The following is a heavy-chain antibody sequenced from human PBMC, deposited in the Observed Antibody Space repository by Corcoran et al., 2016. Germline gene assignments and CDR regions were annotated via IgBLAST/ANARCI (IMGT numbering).Heavy chain of an antibody. D-gene: IGHD3-16*01. CDR2: IRSKPNSHAT. CDR1: GFTFSDSA. Sequence: EVQLVESGGDLVQPGGSLRLSCAASGFTFSDSAIHWVRQASGKGLEWVGLIRSKPNSHATAYAASMRDRFTISRDDSKNTAYLQMNSLKPEDTAVYYCNRGIGGYGMDVWGQGTTVTVSS. V-gene: IGHV3-73*02. J-gene: IGHJ6*02. CDR3: NRGIGGYGMDV.